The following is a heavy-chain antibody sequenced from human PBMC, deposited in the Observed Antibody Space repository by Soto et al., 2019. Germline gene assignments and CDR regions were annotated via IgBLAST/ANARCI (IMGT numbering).Heavy chain of an antibody. CDR3: ARGGDWQFDY. Sequence: QVQLQESGPGRVKPSGTLSLTCAVSGDSISGDKWWGWVRQPPGKGLEWIGEIHHSGRTNYNPSLKSRVTILVEKSKNQVSLELSSMTAADTAVYYCARGGDWQFDYWGQGTLVTVSS. CDR2: IHHSGRT. D-gene: IGHD2-21*02. V-gene: IGHV4-4*02. CDR1: GDSISGDKW. J-gene: IGHJ4*02.